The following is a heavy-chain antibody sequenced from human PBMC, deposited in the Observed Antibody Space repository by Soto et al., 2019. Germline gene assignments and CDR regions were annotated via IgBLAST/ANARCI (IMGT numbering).Heavy chain of an antibody. CDR3: ARGEVVPNWFDP. V-gene: IGHV4-38-2*01. CDR1: GYSISSGYY. D-gene: IGHD3-22*01. J-gene: IGHJ5*02. CDR2: IYHSGST. Sequence: SETLSLTCAVSGYSISSGYYWGWIRQPPGKGLEWIGSIYHSGSTYYNPSLKSRVTISVDTSKNQFSLKLSSVTAADTAVYYCARGEVVPNWFDPCGQGTLVTVSS.